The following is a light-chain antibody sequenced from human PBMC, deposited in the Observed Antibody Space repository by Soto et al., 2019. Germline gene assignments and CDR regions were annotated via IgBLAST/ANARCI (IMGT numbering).Light chain of an antibody. J-gene: IGKJ4*01. Sequence: DIVMTQSPLSLPVTPGEPASISCRSSQSLLHSDGYNYLDWYLQKPGQSPQLVIYLVSNRTSGVPDRLSGSGSGTDFTLKISRVEPEDVGVYYCMQALQTPSFGGGTKVEIK. CDR2: LVS. V-gene: IGKV2-28*01. CDR3: MQALQTPS. CDR1: QSLLHSDGYNY.